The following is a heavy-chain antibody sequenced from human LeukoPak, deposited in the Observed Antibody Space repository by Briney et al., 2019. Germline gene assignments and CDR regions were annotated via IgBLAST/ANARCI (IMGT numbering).Heavy chain of an antibody. J-gene: IGHJ4*02. D-gene: IGHD1-20*01. Sequence: SETLSLTCTVSGGSISSSSYYWGWIRQPPGKGLEWIGSIYYSGSTYYNPSLKSRVTISVDTSKNQFYLKVIAVTAADTAVYYCARRITGTTSDSYDYWGQGTLVTVSS. CDR3: ARRITGTTSDSYDY. CDR1: GGSISSSSYY. V-gene: IGHV4-39*01. CDR2: IYYSGST.